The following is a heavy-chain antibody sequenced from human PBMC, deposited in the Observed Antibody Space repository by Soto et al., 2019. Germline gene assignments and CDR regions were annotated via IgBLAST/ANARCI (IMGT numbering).Heavy chain of an antibody. CDR1: GGTFSSYA. CDR3: ARENYDILTGYYIYYGMDV. D-gene: IGHD3-9*01. CDR2: IIPIFGTA. V-gene: IGHV1-69*13. J-gene: IGHJ6*02. Sequence: SVKVSCKASGGTFSSYAISWVRQAPGQGLEWMGGIIPIFGTANYAQKFQGRVTITADESTSTAYMELSSLRSEDTAVYYCARENYDILTGYYIYYGMDVWGQGTTVTVSS.